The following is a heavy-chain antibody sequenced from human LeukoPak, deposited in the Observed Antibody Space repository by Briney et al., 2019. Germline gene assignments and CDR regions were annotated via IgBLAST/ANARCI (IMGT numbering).Heavy chain of an antibody. CDR3: ARVYSTNYYGSGDRPFLFDY. V-gene: IGHV1-18*01. CDR2: ISTYYGNT. D-gene: IGHD3-10*01. Sequence: ASVKVSCKASGYTFTIYGFSWVRQAPGQGLEWMGWISTYYGNTNYAQKLQDRVTMTTDTSTSTAYMDLTSLRSDDTAVYYCARVYSTNYYGSGDRPFLFDYWGQGTVVTVSS. J-gene: IGHJ4*02. CDR1: GYTFTIYG.